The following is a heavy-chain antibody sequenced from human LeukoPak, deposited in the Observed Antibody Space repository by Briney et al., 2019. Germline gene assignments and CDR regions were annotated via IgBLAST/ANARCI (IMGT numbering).Heavy chain of an antibody. CDR3: ARGPYNWNDGRYFDY. V-gene: IGHV1-69*05. CDR1: RGTFSRYA. CDR2: IIPIFGTA. Sequence: SVKVSCKASRGTFSRYAISWVRQAPGQGLEWMGGIIPIFGTANYAQKFQGRVTITTDESTSTAYMELSSLRSEDTAVYYCARGPYNWNDGRYFDYWGKGTLVTVSS. J-gene: IGHJ4*02. D-gene: IGHD1-20*01.